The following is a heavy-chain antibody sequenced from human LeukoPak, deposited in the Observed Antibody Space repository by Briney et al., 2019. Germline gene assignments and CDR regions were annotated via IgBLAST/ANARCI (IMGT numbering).Heavy chain of an antibody. CDR3: AKEIWPTVTTPGHTHFDY. D-gene: IGHD4-17*01. J-gene: IGHJ4*02. CDR1: GFTFSSHG. Sequence: GGSLRLSCVASGFTFSSHGMHWVRQAPGKGLEWVAFIRYDGRNKYYADSVKGRFTISRDNSKNTLCLQMNSLRAEDTAVYYCAKEIWPTVTTPGHTHFDYWGQGTLVTVSS. V-gene: IGHV3-30*02. CDR2: IRYDGRNK.